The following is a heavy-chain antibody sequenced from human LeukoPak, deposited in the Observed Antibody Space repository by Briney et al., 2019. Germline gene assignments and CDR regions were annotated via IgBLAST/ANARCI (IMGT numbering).Heavy chain of an antibody. CDR2: IIPIFGTA. V-gene: IGHV1-69*05. J-gene: IGHJ5*02. D-gene: IGHD3-10*01. Sequence: GIIPIFGTANYAQKFQGRVTITTDESTSTAYMELSSLRSEDTAVYYCARDPGITLPLDPWGQGTLVTVSS. CDR3: ARDPGITLPLDP.